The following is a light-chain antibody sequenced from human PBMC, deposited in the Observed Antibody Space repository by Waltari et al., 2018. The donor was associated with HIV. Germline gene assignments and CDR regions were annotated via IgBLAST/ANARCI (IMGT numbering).Light chain of an antibody. CDR2: QDT. Sequence: SYELTQPPSVSVSLGQTVSISCTGDKLGDKYASWYQQKPGQSPVFVINQDTRRPSGILVRVSGSNSGTTATLTISGTQAMDEADYYCQAWDSSTVVFGGGTKLTVL. CDR1: KLGDKY. V-gene: IGLV3-1*01. J-gene: IGLJ2*01. CDR3: QAWDSSTVV.